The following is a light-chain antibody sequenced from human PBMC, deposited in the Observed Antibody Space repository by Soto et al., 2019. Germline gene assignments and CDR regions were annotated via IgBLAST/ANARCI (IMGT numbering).Light chain of an antibody. Sequence: QSVLTQPPSVSPAPGQKVTISCSGSSSNIGNNYVSWYQQLPGTAPKFLIYDNNKRPSGIPDRFSGSKSGTSATLGITGLPTGDDADYYCGTWDSSLSVWVFGGGTKLTVL. CDR1: SSNIGNNY. V-gene: IGLV1-51*01. CDR2: DNN. CDR3: GTWDSSLSVWV. J-gene: IGLJ3*02.